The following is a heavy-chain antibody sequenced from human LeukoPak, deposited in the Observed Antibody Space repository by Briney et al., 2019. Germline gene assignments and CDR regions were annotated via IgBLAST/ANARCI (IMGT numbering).Heavy chain of an antibody. J-gene: IGHJ4*02. CDR2: NTHAGRT. CDR1: GGSFSGFY. D-gene: IGHD5-24*01. V-gene: IGHV4-34*01. Sequence: PSETLSLTCAVHGGSFSGFYWTWMRQTPGKGPEWIGENTHAGRTAYNPSFRSRATISVDTSHSQFSLQLSSVTAADTAVYYCARGLGEGYRDHWGQGTLVTVSS. CDR3: ARGLGEGYRDH.